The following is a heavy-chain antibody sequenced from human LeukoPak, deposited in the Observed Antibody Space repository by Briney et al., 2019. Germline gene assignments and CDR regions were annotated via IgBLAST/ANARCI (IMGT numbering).Heavy chain of an antibody. CDR1: GFTFSSYW. CDR2: IKQDVSEK. V-gene: IGHV3-7*01. Sequence: GGSLRLSCAASGFTFSSYWMSWVRQAPGKGLECVANIKQDVSEKYYVDSVKGRFTISRDNAKNSLYLQMNSLRAEDTAVYYCARDKWERTFDYWGQGTLVTVSS. CDR3: ARDKWERTFDY. D-gene: IGHD1-26*01. J-gene: IGHJ4*02.